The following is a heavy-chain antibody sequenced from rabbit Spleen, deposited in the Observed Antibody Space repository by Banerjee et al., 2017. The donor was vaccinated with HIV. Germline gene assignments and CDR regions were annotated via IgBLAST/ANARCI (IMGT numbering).Heavy chain of an antibody. CDR3: ARDTGTSFSTYGMDL. Sequence: QEQLVESGGDLVKPEGSLTLTCTASGFSFSSSYWICWVRQAPGKGLEWIACIGAGSSGSTYSATWAKGRFTISKTSSTTVTLQMTSLTAADTATYFCARDTGTSFSTYGMDLWGQGTLVTVS. V-gene: IGHV1S45*01. CDR1: GFSFSSSYW. CDR2: IGAGSSGST. J-gene: IGHJ6*01. D-gene: IGHD8-1*01.